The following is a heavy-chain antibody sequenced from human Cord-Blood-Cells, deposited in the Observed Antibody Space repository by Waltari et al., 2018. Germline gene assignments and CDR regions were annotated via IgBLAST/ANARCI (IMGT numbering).Heavy chain of an antibody. CDR3: ARVGALVGGVDY. Sequence: QVQLVQSGAEVKKPGASVKVSCKASGYTFPSYAMHWVRQAPGQRLEWMGWINAGNGNTKYSQKFQGRVTITRDTSASTAYMELSSLRSEDTAVYYCARVGALVGGVDYWGQGTLVTVSS. D-gene: IGHD2-8*02. J-gene: IGHJ4*02. CDR2: INAGNGNT. V-gene: IGHV1-3*01. CDR1: GYTFPSYA.